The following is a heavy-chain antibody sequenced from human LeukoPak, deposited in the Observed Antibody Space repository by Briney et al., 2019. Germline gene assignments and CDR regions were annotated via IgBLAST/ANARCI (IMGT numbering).Heavy chain of an antibody. CDR3: TRSYTGSLKFDY. CDR2: IRSKAYGGTP. V-gene: IGHV3-49*04. Sequence: PGGSLRLSCTASGFTFGDYAVNWVRQTPGKGLEWVGFIRSKAYGGTPEYAASVEGRFTTSRDDSKSIAYLQMNSLKTEDTAVYYCTRSYTGSLKFDYWGQGTLVTVSS. J-gene: IGHJ4*02. D-gene: IGHD3-10*01. CDR1: GFTFGDYA.